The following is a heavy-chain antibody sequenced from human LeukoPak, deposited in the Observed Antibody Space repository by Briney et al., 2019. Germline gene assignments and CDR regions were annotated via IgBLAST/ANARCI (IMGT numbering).Heavy chain of an antibody. D-gene: IGHD1-26*01. Sequence: TGGSLRLSCAASGFTFSSYTMNWVRQAPGKGLEWVSSISSGSSSIYYADSLKGRFTISRDNAKNSLYLQMNSLRAEDTAVYYCAKDWYSGSSRAFDYWGQGTLVTVSS. CDR1: GFTFSSYT. CDR2: ISSGSSSI. V-gene: IGHV3-21*01. J-gene: IGHJ4*02. CDR3: AKDWYSGSSRAFDY.